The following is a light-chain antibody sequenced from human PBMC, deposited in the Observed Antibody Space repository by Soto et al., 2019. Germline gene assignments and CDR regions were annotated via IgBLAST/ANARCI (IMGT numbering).Light chain of an antibody. CDR1: QTIIRY. CDR3: QQSYSSPWT. J-gene: IGKJ1*01. Sequence: IQLTQSPSSLSASVGDRVTITCRASQTIIRYLNWYQQKPGKPPKLLIHAASSLQSGVPSRFNGTRSGTDFTLSIGSLHAEDSATYYCQQSYSSPWTFGQGTKVDIK. CDR2: AAS. V-gene: IGKV1-39*01.